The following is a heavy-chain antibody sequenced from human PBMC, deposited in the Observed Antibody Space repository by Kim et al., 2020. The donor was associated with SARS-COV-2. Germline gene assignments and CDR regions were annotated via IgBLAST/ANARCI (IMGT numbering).Heavy chain of an antibody. D-gene: IGHD3-22*01. V-gene: IGHV4-59*01. CDR1: GGSISSYY. CDR3: ARDLYYDTPGGAFDI. CDR2: IYYSGST. Sequence: SETLSLTCTVSGGSISSYYWSWIRQPPGKGLEWIGYIYYSGSTNYNPSLKSRVTISVDTSKNQFSLKLSSVTAADTAVYYCARDLYYDTPGGAFDIWGQGTMVTVSS. J-gene: IGHJ3*02.